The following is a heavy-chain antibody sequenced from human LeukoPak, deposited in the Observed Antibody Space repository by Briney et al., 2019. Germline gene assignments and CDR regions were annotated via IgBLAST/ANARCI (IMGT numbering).Heavy chain of an antibody. J-gene: IGHJ4*02. CDR1: GASITTYY. V-gene: IGHV4-59*01. Sequence: SETLSLTCTVSGASITTYYWTWIRQPPGKALEWIGYIYHSGSTNYNPSLKSRVTISLDTSRNQFSLRLSSVTAADTAVYFCAREYSTSSEGDYFDYWGQGSLVTVSS. D-gene: IGHD6-6*01. CDR3: AREYSTSSEGDYFDY. CDR2: IYHSGST.